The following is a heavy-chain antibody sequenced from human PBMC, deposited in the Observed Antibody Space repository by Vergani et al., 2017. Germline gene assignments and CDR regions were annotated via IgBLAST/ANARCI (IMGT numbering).Heavy chain of an antibody. V-gene: IGHV4-38-2*01. D-gene: IGHD2-2*01. CDR2: IYHSGST. CDR3: ARGDVVVPAALFDY. J-gene: IGHJ4*02. Sequence: QVQLQESGPGLVKPSETLSLTCAVSGYSISSGYYWGWIRQPPGKGLEWIGSIYHSGSTYYNPSLKSRVTISVDTSKNQFFLKLSSVTAADTAVYYCARGDVVVPAALFDYWGQGTLVTVSS. CDR1: GYSISSGYY.